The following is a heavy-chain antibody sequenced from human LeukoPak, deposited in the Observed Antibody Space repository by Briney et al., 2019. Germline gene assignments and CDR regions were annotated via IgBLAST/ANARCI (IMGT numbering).Heavy chain of an antibody. CDR2: INHSGST. D-gene: IGHD3-16*02. V-gene: IGHV4-34*01. Sequence: SETLSLTCAVYGGSFSGYYWSWIRQPPGKGLEWIGEINHSGSTNYNPSLKSRVTISVDTSKNQFSLKLSSVTAADTAVYYCARLRLYYDYVWGSYRPVGYFDYWGQGTLVTVSS. J-gene: IGHJ4*02. CDR1: GGSFSGYY. CDR3: ARLRLYYDYVWGSYRPVGYFDY.